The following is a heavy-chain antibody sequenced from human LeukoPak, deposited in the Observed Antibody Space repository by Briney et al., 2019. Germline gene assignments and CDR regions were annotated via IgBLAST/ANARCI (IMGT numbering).Heavy chain of an antibody. D-gene: IGHD6-13*01. CDR1: GYSLTEIS. CDR3: ARGFSAAADP. Sequence: GASVKVSCKVSGYSLTEISMHWVRQAPGKGLEWMGGFDPEDGQTIYAQNFQGRVTMTEDTSTDTAYMELRSLRSEDTAVYYCARGFSAAADPWGQGTLVTVSS. J-gene: IGHJ5*02. V-gene: IGHV1-24*01. CDR2: FDPEDGQT.